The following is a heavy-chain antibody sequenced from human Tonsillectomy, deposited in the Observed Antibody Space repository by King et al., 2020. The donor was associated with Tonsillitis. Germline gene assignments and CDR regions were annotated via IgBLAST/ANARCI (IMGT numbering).Heavy chain of an antibody. CDR2: IYPGDSEA. V-gene: IGHV5-51*01. CDR1: GYTFTSHW. J-gene: IGHJ4*02. Sequence: VQLVQSGAEEKKPGESLKISCKGSGYTFTSHWIGWVRQMPGKGLEWMGVIYPGDSEARYSPSFEGQVTISVDKSIRTAYLHWTSLKASDTAMYYCCLSGGHPWGQGSLVTVSS. CDR3: CLSGGHP. D-gene: IGHD2-15*01.